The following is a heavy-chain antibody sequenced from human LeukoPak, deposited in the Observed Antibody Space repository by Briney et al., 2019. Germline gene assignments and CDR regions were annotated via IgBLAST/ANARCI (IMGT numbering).Heavy chain of an antibody. J-gene: IGHJ4*02. CDR1: GFTFSSYS. V-gene: IGHV3-48*01. CDR3: ALGIAAAGIDY. CDR2: ISSSSSTI. Sequence: GGSPRLSCAASGFTFSSYSMNWVRQAPGKGLEWVSYISSSSSTIYYADSVKGRFTISRDNAKNSLYLQMNSLRAEDTAVYYCALGIAAAGIDYWGQGTLVTVSS. D-gene: IGHD6-13*01.